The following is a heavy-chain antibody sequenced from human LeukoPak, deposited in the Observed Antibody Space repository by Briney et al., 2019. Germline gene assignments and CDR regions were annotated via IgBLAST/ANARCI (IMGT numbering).Heavy chain of an antibody. CDR3: ARDQSSVTIHGGYCDF. Sequence: PSETLSLTCTVSGGSISGYYWSWIRQPPAKGLEWIGYISYGGSTNYNPSLKSRVTISLDTSKNQFSLKLSSVTAADTAVYYCARDQSSVTIHGGYCDFWGQGTLVTVSS. CDR1: GGSISGYY. D-gene: IGHD3-10*01. J-gene: IGHJ4*02. CDR2: ISYGGST. V-gene: IGHV4-59*01.